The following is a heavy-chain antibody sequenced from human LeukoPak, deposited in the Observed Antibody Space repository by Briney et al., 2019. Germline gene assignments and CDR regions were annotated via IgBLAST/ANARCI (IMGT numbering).Heavy chain of an antibody. D-gene: IGHD3-10*02. Sequence: GGSLRLSCAASGFTVSTYYTSWVRQPPGKGLEWISYIGNSDGTIYYADSVKGRFTISRDNAKNSLYLQMNSLRAEDTAVYYCAELGITMIGGVWGKGTTVTISS. J-gene: IGHJ6*04. CDR1: GFTVSTYY. CDR3: AELGITMIGGV. CDR2: IGNSDGTI. V-gene: IGHV3-48*03.